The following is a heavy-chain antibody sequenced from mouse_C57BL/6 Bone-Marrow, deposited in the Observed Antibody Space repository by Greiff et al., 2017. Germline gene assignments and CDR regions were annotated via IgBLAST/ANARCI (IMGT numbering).Heavy chain of an antibody. Sequence: QVQLQQSGAELVRPGASVTLSCKASGYTFTDYEMHWVKQTPVHGLEWIGAIDPETGGTAYNQKFKGKAILTADKSSSTAYMELRSLTSEDSAVYYCARSRAISPAYWGQGATLTAST. J-gene: IGHJ2*01. D-gene: IGHD3-3*01. CDR1: GYTFTDYE. V-gene: IGHV1-15*01. CDR2: IDPETGGT. CDR3: ARSRAISPAY.